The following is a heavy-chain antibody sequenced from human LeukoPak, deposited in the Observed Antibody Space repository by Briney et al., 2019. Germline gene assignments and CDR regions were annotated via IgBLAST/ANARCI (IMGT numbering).Heavy chain of an antibody. D-gene: IGHD3-10*01. V-gene: IGHV4-38-2*02. J-gene: IGHJ4*01. CDR2: IYTSGDT. Sequence: MTSETLSLTCTVSGYSISSGYFWTWIRQPGGKGLEWIGRIYTSGDTKYNPSLKSRVTISVGASNNQFSLKLTSVTAADTAVYYCASGDYGAGSPVMRYWGHGTLVIVSS. CDR1: GYSISSGYF. CDR3: ASGDYGAGSPVMRY.